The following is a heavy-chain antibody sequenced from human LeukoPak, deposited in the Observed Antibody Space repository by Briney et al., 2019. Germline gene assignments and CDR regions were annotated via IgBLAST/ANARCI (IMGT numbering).Heavy chain of an antibody. D-gene: IGHD6-13*01. Sequence: SETLSLTCTVSGGSISSYYWSWIRQPPGKGLEWIGYIYYSGSTNYNPSLKSRVTISVDTSKNQFSLKLSSVTAADTAVYYCARGTAAAGTFWFDPWGQGTLVTVSP. V-gene: IGHV4-59*01. CDR2: IYYSGST. J-gene: IGHJ5*02. CDR1: GGSISSYY. CDR3: ARGTAAAGTFWFDP.